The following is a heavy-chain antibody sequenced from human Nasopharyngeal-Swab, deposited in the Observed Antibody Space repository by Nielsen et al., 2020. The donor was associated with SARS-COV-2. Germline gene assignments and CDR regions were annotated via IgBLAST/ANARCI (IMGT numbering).Heavy chain of an antibody. CDR3: ARGEVGVVVVNGGYYYMDV. Sequence: SETLSLTCAVYGGSFSGYYWSWIRQPPGKGLEWIGEINHSGSTNYNPSLKSRVTISVDTSKNQFSLKLGSVTAADTAVYYCARGEVGVVVVNGGYYYMDVWGKGTTVTVSS. V-gene: IGHV4-34*01. CDR2: INHSGST. J-gene: IGHJ6*03. D-gene: IGHD3-22*01. CDR1: GGSFSGYY.